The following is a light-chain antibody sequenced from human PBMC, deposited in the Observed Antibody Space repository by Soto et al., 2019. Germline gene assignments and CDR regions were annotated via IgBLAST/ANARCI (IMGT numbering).Light chain of an antibody. CDR1: QSVHGD. CDR2: DAS. CDR3: QQYTSWPPLT. Sequence: EIVMTQSPATLSVSPGEGATLSCRASQSVHGDLAWYQQKPGQAPRLLIYDASTRAAGIPPRFSGSGSGTELTLTITSLQSEDSAVYYCQQYTSWPPLTFGGGTKVEI. V-gene: IGKV3-15*01. J-gene: IGKJ4*01.